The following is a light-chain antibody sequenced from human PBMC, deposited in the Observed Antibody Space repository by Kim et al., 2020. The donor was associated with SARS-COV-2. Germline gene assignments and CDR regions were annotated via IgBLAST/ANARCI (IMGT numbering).Light chain of an antibody. V-gene: IGKV3-11*01. Sequence: EIVLTQSPATLSLSPGERATLSCRASQSVSSYLAWYQQKPGQAPRLLIYDASNRATGIPARFSGSGSGTDFTLTIRSLEPEDFAVYYCQQRSNWPGTFGGGTKVDIK. J-gene: IGKJ4*01. CDR2: DAS. CDR1: QSVSSY. CDR3: QQRSNWPGT.